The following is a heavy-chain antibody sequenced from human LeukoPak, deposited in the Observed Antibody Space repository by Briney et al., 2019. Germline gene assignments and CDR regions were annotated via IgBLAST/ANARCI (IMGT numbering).Heavy chain of an antibody. CDR1: GFTFNDYW. J-gene: IGHJ4*02. D-gene: IGHD1-26*01. Sequence: PGGSLRLSCAASGFTFNDYWMHWVRQAPGKGLVWVSRITSDGSTTTYADSVKGRFSLSRDNAKNTLYLQMNSLRAEDTAVYYCARGGLRGATPDYWGQGTLVTVSS. V-gene: IGHV3-74*01. CDR3: ARGGLRGATPDY. CDR2: ITSDGSTT.